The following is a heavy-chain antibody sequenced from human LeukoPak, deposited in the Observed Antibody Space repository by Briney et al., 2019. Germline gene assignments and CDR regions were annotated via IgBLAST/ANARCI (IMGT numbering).Heavy chain of an antibody. V-gene: IGHV4-39*01. CDR2: IYYSGTT. CDR1: GGSIRSGNY. J-gene: IGHJ5*02. Sequence: SETLSLTCSVSGGSIRSGNYWGWIRQPPGKGLEWIGNIYYSGTTYYSPSLKSRVTISLDMSKNQLSLKLTSVTAADTAVYHCATTHAFSTTWFPSWGQGTLVTVSS. D-gene: IGHD6-13*01. CDR3: ATTHAFSTTWFPS.